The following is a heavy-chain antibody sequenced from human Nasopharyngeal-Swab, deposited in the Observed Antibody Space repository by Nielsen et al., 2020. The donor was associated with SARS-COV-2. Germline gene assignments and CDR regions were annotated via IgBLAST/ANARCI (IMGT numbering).Heavy chain of an antibody. D-gene: IGHD7-27*01. CDR3: ARAGEYRFDY. V-gene: IGHV3-74*01. Sequence: GESLKISCAGSGFTFSSSWLHWVRQAPGEGLVWVARLNGDATTVDYADSVKDRFTISRDNAKNTLYLQMNGLRDEDTAIYYCARAGEYRFDYWGQGTLVTVSS. CDR1: GFTFSSSW. J-gene: IGHJ4*02. CDR2: LNGDATTV.